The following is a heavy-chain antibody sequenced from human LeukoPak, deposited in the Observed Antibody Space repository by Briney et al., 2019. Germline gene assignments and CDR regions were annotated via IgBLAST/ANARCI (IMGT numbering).Heavy chain of an antibody. V-gene: IGHV1-69*13. J-gene: IGHJ4*02. D-gene: IGHD5-24*01. CDR3: ATTVEMATRYDY. CDR1: GGTFSSYA. CDR2: IIPIFGTA. Sequence: SVKVSCKASGGTFSSYAISWVRQAPGQGLEWMGGIIPIFGTANYAQKFQGRVTITADESTSTAYMELSSLRSEDTAVYYCATTVEMATRYDYWGQGTLVTVSS.